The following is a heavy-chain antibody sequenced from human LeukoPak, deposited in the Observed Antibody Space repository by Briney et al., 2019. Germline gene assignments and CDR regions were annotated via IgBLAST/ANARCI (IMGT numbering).Heavy chain of an antibody. CDR2: IHTSENT. Sequence: PSETLSLTCNVSGVSIRSYHWSWIRQPAGKGLEWIGRIHTSENTNYNPSLESRVAMSVDTSKNQFSLQLKSMTAADTAVYYCARVGIVGPTIGVLDIWGQGTMVTVSS. CDR3: ARVGIVGPTIGVLDI. V-gene: IGHV4-4*07. CDR1: GVSIRSYH. J-gene: IGHJ3*02. D-gene: IGHD1-26*01.